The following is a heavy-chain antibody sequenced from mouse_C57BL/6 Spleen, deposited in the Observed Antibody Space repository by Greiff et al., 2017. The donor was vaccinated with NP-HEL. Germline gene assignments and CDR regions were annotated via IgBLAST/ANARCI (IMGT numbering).Heavy chain of an antibody. D-gene: IGHD2-12*01. J-gene: IGHJ4*01. CDR2: INPNNGGT. CDR1: GYTFTDYY. V-gene: IGHV1-26*01. Sequence: EVQLQQSGPELVKPGASVKISCKASGYTFTDYYMNWVKQSHGKSLEWIGDINPNNGGTSYKQKFKGKVTLTVDTSSSTAYLELRSLPSEDSSVYYCAIDDRGYYDAMDYWGQGTSVTVSS. CDR3: AIDDRGYYDAMDY.